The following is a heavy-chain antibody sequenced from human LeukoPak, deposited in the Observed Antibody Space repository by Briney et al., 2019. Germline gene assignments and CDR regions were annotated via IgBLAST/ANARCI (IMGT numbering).Heavy chain of an antibody. J-gene: IGHJ4*02. CDR2: IASDGGVK. V-gene: IGHV3-30*03. CDR1: TFTFNNHG. Sequence: PGGSLRLSCMTSTFTFNNHGMHWVRQAPGKGLEWVAVIASDGGVKHYANSVKGRFVLFRDDSKNTLYLQMNNLIVDDTAVYYCVREATWGQRYFDHWGQGTPVTVSS. CDR3: VREATWGQRYFDH. D-gene: IGHD6-25*01.